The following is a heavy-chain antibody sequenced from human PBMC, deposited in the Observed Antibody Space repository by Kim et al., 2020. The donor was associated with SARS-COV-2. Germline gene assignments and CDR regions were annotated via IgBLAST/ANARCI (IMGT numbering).Heavy chain of an antibody. J-gene: IGHJ6*03. V-gene: IGHV4-59*08. D-gene: IGHD3-3*01. Sequence: SETLSLICTVSGGSISSYYWSWIRQPPGKGLEWIGYIYYSGSTNYNPSLKSRVTISVDTSKNQFSLKLSSVTAADTAVYYCARSTSITIFGVVGYMDVWGKGTTVTVAS. CDR1: GGSISSYY. CDR2: IYYSGST. CDR3: ARSTSITIFGVVGYMDV.